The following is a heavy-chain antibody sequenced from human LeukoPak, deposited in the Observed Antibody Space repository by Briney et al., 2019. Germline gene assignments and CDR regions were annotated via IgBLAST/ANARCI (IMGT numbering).Heavy chain of an antibody. J-gene: IGHJ1*01. CDR1: GYTFTSYD. V-gene: IGHV1-8*01. Sequence: GASVKVSFKASGYTFTSYDSNWVGQATGQGLEWVGWMNPNSGYTGYAQKSQGRVTMTRNTSISTAYMELSSLISEDPAVYYCARVWRGDYYDSSGYYFPSYFQHWGQGTLVTVSS. D-gene: IGHD3-22*01. CDR3: ARVWRGDYYDSSGYYFPSYFQH. CDR2: MNPNSGYT.